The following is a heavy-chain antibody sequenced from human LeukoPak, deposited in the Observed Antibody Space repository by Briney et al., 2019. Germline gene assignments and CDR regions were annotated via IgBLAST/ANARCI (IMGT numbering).Heavy chain of an antibody. J-gene: IGHJ2*01. CDR3: ARGTYASGSPARYFDL. CDR2: ISAGGGST. CDR1: GFTFSSYA. V-gene: IGHV3-23*01. Sequence: PGGSLRLSCAASGFTFSSYAMSWVRQAPGKGLEWVSSISAGGGSTYYADSVKGPFTISRDNSKNTLYLQMNSLRAEDTAAYYCARGTYASGSPARYFDLWGRGTLATVSS. D-gene: IGHD3-10*01.